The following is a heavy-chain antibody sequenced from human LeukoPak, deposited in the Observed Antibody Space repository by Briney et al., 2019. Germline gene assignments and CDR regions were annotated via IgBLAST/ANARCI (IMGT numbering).Heavy chain of an antibody. CDR1: GFTFSSYS. CDR2: ISSSGSYI. D-gene: IGHD5-12*01. V-gene: IGHV3-21*01. CDR3: ARALDIVATITSIDY. Sequence: GGSLRLSCAASGFTFSSYSMNWVRQAPGKGLEWVSSISSSGSYIYYADSVKGRFTISRDNAKNSLYPQMNSLRAEDTAVYYCARALDIVATITSIDYWGQGTLVTVSS. J-gene: IGHJ4*02.